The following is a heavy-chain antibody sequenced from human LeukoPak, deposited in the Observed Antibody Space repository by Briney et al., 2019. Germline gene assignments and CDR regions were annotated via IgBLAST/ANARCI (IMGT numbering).Heavy chain of an antibody. V-gene: IGHV3-33*03. J-gene: IGHJ5*02. CDR1: GFTFSSYG. D-gene: IGHD1-14*01. CDR2: IWYDGSNK. Sequence: GGSLRLSCAASGFTFSSYGMHWVRQAPGKGLEWVAVIWYDGSNKYYADSVKGRFTISRDNAKNSLYLQMNSLRAEDTAVYYCARGVSGEPWGQGTLVTVSS. CDR3: ARGVSGEP.